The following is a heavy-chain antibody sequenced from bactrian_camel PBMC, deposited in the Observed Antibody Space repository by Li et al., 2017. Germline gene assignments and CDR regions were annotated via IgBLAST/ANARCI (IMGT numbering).Heavy chain of an antibody. CDR2: INTGGGST. Sequence: VQLVESGGGLVQPGGSLRLSCAASGFTFSSYDMSWVRQAPGKGLEWVSAINTGGGSTYYADSVKGRFTITRDNAKNTLYLQMNSLKSEDTGLYYCTARNHSAAKFWGQGTQVTVS. V-gene: IGHV3S40*01. CDR1: GFTFSSYD. J-gene: IGHJ4*01. CDR3: TARNHSAAKF.